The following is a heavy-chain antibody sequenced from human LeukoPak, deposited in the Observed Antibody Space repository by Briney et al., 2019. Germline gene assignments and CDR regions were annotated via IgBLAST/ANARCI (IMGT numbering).Heavy chain of an antibody. CDR3: AKDSYVSGRPLHTFDV. Sequence: GGSLRLSCAASGFTFSSSWMYWVRQAPGKGLVWVSRINSDESITTYADSVKGRFTISRDNAKNTLYLQMNSLRVEDTAIYYCAKDSYVSGRPLHTFDVWGQGTMVTVSS. J-gene: IGHJ3*01. D-gene: IGHD3-10*01. V-gene: IGHV3-74*01. CDR1: GFTFSSSW. CDR2: INSDESIT.